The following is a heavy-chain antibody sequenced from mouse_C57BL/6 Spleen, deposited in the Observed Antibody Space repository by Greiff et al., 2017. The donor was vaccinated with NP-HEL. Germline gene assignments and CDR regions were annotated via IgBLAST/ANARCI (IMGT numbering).Heavy chain of an antibody. CDR2: INPNYGTT. V-gene: IGHV1-39*01. Sequence: EVKLQQSGPELVKPGASVKISCKASGYSFTDYNMNWVKQSNGKSLEWIGVINPNYGTTSYNQKFKGKATLTVDQSSSTAYMQLNSLTSEDSAVYYCARFWGYDYDEGAYYYAMDYWGQGTSVTVSS. J-gene: IGHJ4*01. CDR3: ARFWGYDYDEGAYYYAMDY. CDR1: GYSFTDYN. D-gene: IGHD2-4*01.